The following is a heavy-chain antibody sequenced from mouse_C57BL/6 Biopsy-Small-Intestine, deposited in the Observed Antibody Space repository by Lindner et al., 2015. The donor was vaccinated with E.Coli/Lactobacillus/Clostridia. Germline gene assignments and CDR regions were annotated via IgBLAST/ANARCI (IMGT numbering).Heavy chain of an antibody. V-gene: IGHV5-6*01. CDR2: ISSGGSYT. J-gene: IGHJ2*01. CDR1: GFTFSSYG. Sequence: VQLQESGGDLVKPGGSLKLSCAASGFTFSSYGMSWVRQTPDKKLEWVATISSGGSYTYYPDSVKGRITISGDNAKNTLYLQMSSLRSEDTAMYHCARRDSSAYFFYYWGQGTTLTVSS. CDR3: ARRDSSAYFFYY. D-gene: IGHD3-2*02.